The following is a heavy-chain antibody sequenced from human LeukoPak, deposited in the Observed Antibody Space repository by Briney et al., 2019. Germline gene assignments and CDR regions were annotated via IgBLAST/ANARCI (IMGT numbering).Heavy chain of an antibody. CDR2: ISAYNGNT. J-gene: IGHJ4*02. V-gene: IGHV1-18*01. D-gene: IGHD6-19*01. CDR3: ARAQGGGGWYYFDY. Sequence: ASVKVSCKASGYTFTSYGISWVRQAPGQGLEWMGWISAYNGNTNYAQKLQGRVTMTTDTSTSTAYMELRSLRSDDTAVYYYARAQGGGGWYYFDYWGQGTLVTVSS. CDR1: GYTFTSYG.